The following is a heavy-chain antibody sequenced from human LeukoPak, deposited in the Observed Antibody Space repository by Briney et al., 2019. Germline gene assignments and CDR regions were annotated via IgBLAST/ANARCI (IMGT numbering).Heavy chain of an antibody. D-gene: IGHD6-19*01. V-gene: IGHV3-23*01. Sequence: PGGSLRLSCAASGFTFSNYAMNWVRQAPGKGLEWVSTISGGGGSTYYADSVQGRFTISRDNSKNTLYLQMSSLRAEDTAVYYCAKGWGSGWIFDYWGQGTLITVSS. CDR1: GFTFSNYA. CDR2: ISGGGGST. J-gene: IGHJ4*02. CDR3: AKGWGSGWIFDY.